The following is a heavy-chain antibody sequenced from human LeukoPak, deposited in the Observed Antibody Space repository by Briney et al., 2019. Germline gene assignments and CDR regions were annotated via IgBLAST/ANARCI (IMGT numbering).Heavy chain of an antibody. CDR2: IYSGGST. Sequence: SGGSLRLSCAASGFTVGSSYMSWVRQAPGKGLEWVSVIYSGGSTYYADSVKGRFTISRDNSKNTLYLQMNSLRAEDTAVYYCARNNCSGGSCQLDYWGQGTLVTVSS. V-gene: IGHV3-66*01. D-gene: IGHD2-15*01. CDR3: ARNNCSGGSCQLDY. J-gene: IGHJ4*02. CDR1: GFTVGSSY.